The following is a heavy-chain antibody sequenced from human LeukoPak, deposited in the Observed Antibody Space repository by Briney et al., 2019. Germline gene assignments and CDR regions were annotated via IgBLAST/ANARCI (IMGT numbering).Heavy chain of an antibody. Sequence: ASVKVSCKASGYTFTSYAMNWVRQAPGQGLEWMGWINPNSGGTNYAQKFQGRVTMTRDTSISTAYMELSRLRSDDTAVYYCARGESSSPAVDYWGQGTLVTVSS. CDR2: INPNSGGT. J-gene: IGHJ4*02. CDR1: GYTFTSYA. V-gene: IGHV1-2*02. D-gene: IGHD6-6*01. CDR3: ARGESSSPAVDY.